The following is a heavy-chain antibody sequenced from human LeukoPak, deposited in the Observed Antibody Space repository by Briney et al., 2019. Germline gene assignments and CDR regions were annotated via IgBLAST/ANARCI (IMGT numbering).Heavy chain of an antibody. V-gene: IGHV3-7*01. D-gene: IGHD4-17*01. J-gene: IGHJ4*02. CDR2: IKPDGREK. Sequence: GGSLRLSCAASGFTISTYWMIWVRHAPGKGLKCVANIKPDGREKNYVDSVKGRFTVSRDISRNSLFLQMNNLRAEDTAVYYCARDLLDTVTTNIFDYWGQGTLVTVSS. CDR1: GFTISTYW. CDR3: ARDLLDTVTTNIFDY.